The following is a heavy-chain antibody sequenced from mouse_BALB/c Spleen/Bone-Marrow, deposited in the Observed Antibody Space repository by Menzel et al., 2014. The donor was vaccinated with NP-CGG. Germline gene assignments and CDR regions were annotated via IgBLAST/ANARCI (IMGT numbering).Heavy chain of an antibody. V-gene: IGHV1S81*02. CDR2: INPSDGRT. D-gene: IGHD3-2*01. CDR1: GYTFTTYW. J-gene: IGHJ2*01. Sequence: VQLQQSGAELVRPGASVKLSCKASGYTFTTYWMHWVKQRPGQGLEWIGEINPSDGRTNYSEKFKSKATLTVDKSSNTAYMQHSSLTSEDSAVYYCARRDSSGYLFDYWGQGTTLTVSS. CDR3: ARRDSSGYLFDY.